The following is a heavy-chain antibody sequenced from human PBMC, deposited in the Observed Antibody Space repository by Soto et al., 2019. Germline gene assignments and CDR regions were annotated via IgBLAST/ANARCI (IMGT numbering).Heavy chain of an antibody. CDR3: AGDHYDILTRRGPTAHFDY. CDR1: GYTFTSYD. J-gene: IGHJ4*02. CDR2: MNPNSGNT. D-gene: IGHD3-9*01. V-gene: IGHV1-8*01. Sequence: QVQLVQSGAEVKKPGASVKVSCKASGYTFTSYDINWVRQATGQGLEWMGWMNPNSGNTGYAQKFQGRVTMTRNTSISTAYMELSSLRSDDTAVYYCAGDHYDILTRRGPTAHFDYWGQGTLVTVSS.